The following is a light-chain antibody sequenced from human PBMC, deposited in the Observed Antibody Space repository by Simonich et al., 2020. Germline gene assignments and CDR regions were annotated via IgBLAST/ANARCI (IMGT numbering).Light chain of an antibody. CDR2: DVR. V-gene: IGLV2-14*01. CDR3: SSYTSSSWV. J-gene: IGLJ3*02. CDR1: SSDVGGYNS. Sequence: QSALTQPASVSGSPGQSITISCTGTSSDVGGYNSVSWYQQHPGKAPKLMIYDVRKRPSGVSNRFSGSKSGNPASLTISGLQAEDEADYYCSSYTSSSWVFGGGTKLTVL.